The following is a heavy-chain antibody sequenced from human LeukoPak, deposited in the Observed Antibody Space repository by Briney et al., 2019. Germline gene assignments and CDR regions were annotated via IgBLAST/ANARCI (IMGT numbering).Heavy chain of an antibody. J-gene: IGHJ6*02. CDR2: INPSGGST. D-gene: IGHD2-15*01. Sequence: GSVKVSCKASGYTFTSYYMHRVRQAPGQGLEWMGIINPSGGSTSYAQKFQGRVTMTRDTSTSTVHMELSSLRSEDTAVYYCARKGKVAATVRGMDVWGQGATVTVSS. V-gene: IGHV1-46*01. CDR1: GYTFTSYY. CDR3: ARKGKVAATVRGMDV.